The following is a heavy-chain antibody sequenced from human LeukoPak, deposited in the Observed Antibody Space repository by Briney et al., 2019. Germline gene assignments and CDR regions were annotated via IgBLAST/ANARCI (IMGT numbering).Heavy chain of an antibody. D-gene: IGHD3-22*01. CDR3: ARDLYYYDSRTSPSYYYYGMDV. CDR2: ISWNSGSI. Sequence: GGSLRLSCAASGFTFDDYAMHWVRQAPGKGLEWVSGISWNSGSIGYADSVKGRFTISRDNAKNSLHLQMNSLRAEDTALYYCARDLYYYDSRTSPSYYYYGMDVWGQGTTVTVSS. J-gene: IGHJ6*02. V-gene: IGHV3-9*01. CDR1: GFTFDDYA.